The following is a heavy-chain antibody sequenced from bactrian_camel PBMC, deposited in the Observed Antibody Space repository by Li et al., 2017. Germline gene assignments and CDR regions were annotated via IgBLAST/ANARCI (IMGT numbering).Heavy chain of an antibody. Sequence: VQLVESGGGLVHPGGSLRLSCAASGFTFSSYAMSWVRQAPGKGLEWVSTINTHGGSTYYEDSMKGRFTISQDNAKNTVYLQMNSLKPDDTAMYYCAPCGYPDFGGQGTQVTVS. D-gene: IGHD2*01. V-gene: IGHV3S35*01. CDR2: INTHGGST. J-gene: IGHJ4*01. CDR3: APCGYPDF. CDR1: GFTFSSYA.